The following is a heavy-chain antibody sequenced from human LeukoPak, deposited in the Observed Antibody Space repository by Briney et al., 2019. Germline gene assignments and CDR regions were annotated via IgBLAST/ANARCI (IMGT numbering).Heavy chain of an antibody. CDR1: GYTFTGYY. CDR2: INPNSGGT. J-gene: IGHJ6*03. CDR3: ARGVAGSYYYYYMDV. Sequence: GGSLRLSCAASGYTFTGYYMHWVRQAPGQGLEWMGWINPNSGGTNYAQKFQGRVTMTRDTSISTAYMELSRLRSDDTAVYYCARGVAGSYYYYYMDVWGKGTTVTISS. D-gene: IGHD6-19*01. V-gene: IGHV1-2*02.